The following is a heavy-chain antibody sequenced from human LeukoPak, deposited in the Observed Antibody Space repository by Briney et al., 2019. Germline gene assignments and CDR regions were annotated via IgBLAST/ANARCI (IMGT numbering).Heavy chain of an antibody. Sequence: PSQTLSLTCAVSGGSISSGGYSWGWIRQPPGKGLEWIGYIYHSGSTYYNPSLKSRVTISVDRSKNQFSLKLSSVTAADTAVYYCARGITMVRGVDFNWFDPWGQGTLVTVSS. CDR1: GGSISSGGYS. CDR3: ARGITMVRGVDFNWFDP. V-gene: IGHV4-30-2*01. D-gene: IGHD3-10*01. J-gene: IGHJ5*02. CDR2: IYHSGST.